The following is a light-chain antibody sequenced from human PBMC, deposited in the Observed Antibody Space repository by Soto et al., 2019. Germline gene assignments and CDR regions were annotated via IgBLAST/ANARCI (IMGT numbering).Light chain of an antibody. J-gene: IGKJ5*01. CDR2: DPS. CDR3: QQYSSYPVT. V-gene: IGKV1-8*01. CDR1: QGISTY. Sequence: AIRMTQSPSSFSASTGDTVTITCRASQGISTYLVWYQQKPGKAPRLLTYDPSTLQSRVPSRFRGSGSGTDFPLTISLLQTEEFATYYCQQYSSYPVTFGQRTRLE.